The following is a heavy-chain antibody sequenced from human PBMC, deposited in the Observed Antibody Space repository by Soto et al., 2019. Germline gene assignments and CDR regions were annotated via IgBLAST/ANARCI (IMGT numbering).Heavy chain of an antibody. CDR2: IKSKTDGGTT. J-gene: IGHJ4*02. V-gene: IGHV3-15*01. Sequence: EVQLVESGGGLVKPGGSLRLSCAASGFTFSNAWMTWVRQAPGKGLEWVGRIKSKTDGGTTDYPAPVNGRFTISRDDSKNMLYLQMNSLKTEDTAVYYCAAGRKRDYWGQGTLVTVSS. CDR3: AAGRKRDY. CDR1: GFTFSNAW.